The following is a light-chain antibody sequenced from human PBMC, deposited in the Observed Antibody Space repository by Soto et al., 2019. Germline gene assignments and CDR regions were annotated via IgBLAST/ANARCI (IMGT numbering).Light chain of an antibody. J-gene: IGKJ1*01. CDR2: GAS. CDR3: QQYNNLLRT. Sequence: EIVMTQSPATLSVSPGERATLSCRASQSVSSSLAWYQRKPGQAPRLLIYGASTRATGIPARFSGSGSGTEFTLTISSLQSEDFAVYYCQQYNNLLRTFGQGSKVDIK. CDR1: QSVSSS. V-gene: IGKV3-15*01.